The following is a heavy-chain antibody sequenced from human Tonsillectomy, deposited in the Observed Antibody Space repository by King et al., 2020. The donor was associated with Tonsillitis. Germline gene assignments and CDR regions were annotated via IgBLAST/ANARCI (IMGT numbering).Heavy chain of an antibody. CDR1: GFTFSNSW. CDR3: AGDGSSGWDAFNI. Sequence: VQLVESGGGLVQPGGSLRLSCAASGFTFSNSWMSWVRQAPGKGLEWVASIKQDGRDKYYVDSVKGRFTISRDNAKNSLYLQLNSLRADDTAVYYCAGDGSSGWDAFNIWGQGTKVTVSS. CDR2: IKQDGRDK. V-gene: IGHV3-7*01. J-gene: IGHJ3*02. D-gene: IGHD6-19*01.